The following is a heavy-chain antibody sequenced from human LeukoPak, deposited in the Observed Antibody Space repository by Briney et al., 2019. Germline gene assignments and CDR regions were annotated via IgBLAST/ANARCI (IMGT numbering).Heavy chain of an antibody. CDR1: GGSISSSSYY. Sequence: SETLSLTCTVSGGSISSSSYYWGWIRQPPGKGLEWIGSIYYSGSTYYNPSLKSRVTISVDTSKNQFSLKLSSVTAADTAVYYCARGPYYYGSGSPFHFDYWGQGTLVTVSS. J-gene: IGHJ4*02. CDR3: ARGPYYYGSGSPFHFDY. CDR2: IYYSGST. D-gene: IGHD3-10*01. V-gene: IGHV4-39*01.